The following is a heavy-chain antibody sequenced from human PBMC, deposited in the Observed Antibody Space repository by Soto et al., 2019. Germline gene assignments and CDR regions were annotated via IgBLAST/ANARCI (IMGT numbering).Heavy chain of an antibody. CDR3: ASLGVYYDSSGYFSFDY. CDR1: GFSLSTSGVG. J-gene: IGHJ4*02. Sequence: SGPTLVNPTQTLTLTCTFSGFSLSTSGVGVGWIRQPPGKALEWLALIYWDDDKRYSPSLKSRLTITKDTSKNQVVLTMTNMDPVDTATYYFASLGVYYDSSGYFSFDYWGQGTLVTVSS. D-gene: IGHD3-22*01. CDR2: IYWDDDK. V-gene: IGHV2-5*02.